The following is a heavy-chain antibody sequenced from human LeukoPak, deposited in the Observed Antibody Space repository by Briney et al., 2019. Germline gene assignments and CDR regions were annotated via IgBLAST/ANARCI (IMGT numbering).Heavy chain of an antibody. Sequence: RTSETLSLTCTVSGGSISSYYWSWIRQPPGKGLEWIGYIYYSGSTNYNPSLKSRVTISVDTSKNQFSLKLSSVTAADTAVYYCARDILYSYGFSRDAFDIWGQGTMVTVSS. CDR3: ARDILYSYGFSRDAFDI. CDR1: GGSISSYY. D-gene: IGHD5-18*01. J-gene: IGHJ3*02. CDR2: IYYSGST. V-gene: IGHV4-59*01.